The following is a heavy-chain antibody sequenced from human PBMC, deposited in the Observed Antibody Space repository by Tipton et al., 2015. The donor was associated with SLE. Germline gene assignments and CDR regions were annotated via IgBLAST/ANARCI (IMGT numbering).Heavy chain of an antibody. CDR2: INHSGGT. Sequence: LSLTCAVYGESFSGYYWSWIRQPPGKGLEWIGEINHSGGTNYNPSLKSRITISVDKSKNQFSLKVTSVTAADTALYYCARHDCSGSSCRNWFDPWGQGTLVTVSS. CDR1: GESFSGYY. D-gene: IGHD2-15*01. V-gene: IGHV4-34*01. J-gene: IGHJ5*02. CDR3: ARHDCSGSSCRNWFDP.